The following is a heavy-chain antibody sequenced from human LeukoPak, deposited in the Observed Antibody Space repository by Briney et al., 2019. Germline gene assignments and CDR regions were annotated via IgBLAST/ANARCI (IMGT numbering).Heavy chain of an antibody. J-gene: IGHJ6*03. D-gene: IGHD5-18*01. CDR3: ARVGYRYSINDWSRIGLGAYPSKYYYYMDV. CDR1: GGSFSDYS. V-gene: IGHV4-34*01. Sequence: PSETLSLTCAVYGGSFSDYSWTWIRQPPGKGLEYIGEINPSGGTNHNPSLMSRVSMSVDTSKNQISLRVSSVTAGDTAVYYCARVGYRYSINDWSRIGLGAYPSKYYYYMDVRGKGTTVTVSS. CDR2: INPSGGT.